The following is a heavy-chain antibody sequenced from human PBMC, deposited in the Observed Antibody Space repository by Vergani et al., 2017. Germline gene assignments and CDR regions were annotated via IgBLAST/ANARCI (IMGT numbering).Heavy chain of an antibody. D-gene: IGHD3-9*01. V-gene: IGHV3-49*03. CDR2: IRSKAYGGTT. CDR1: GFTFGDYA. Sequence: EVQLVESGGGLVQPGRSLRLSCTASGFTFGDYAMSWFRQAPGKGLEWVGFIRSKAYGGTTEYAASVKGRFTISRDDSKSIAYLQMNILKTEDTAVYYCTRGAPYYDILTGYPPTDPYYFDYWGQGTLVTVSS. CDR3: TRGAPYYDILTGYPPTDPYYFDY. J-gene: IGHJ4*02.